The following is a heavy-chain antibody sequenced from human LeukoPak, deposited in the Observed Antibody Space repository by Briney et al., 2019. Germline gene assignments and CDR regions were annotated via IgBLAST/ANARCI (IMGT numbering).Heavy chain of an antibody. J-gene: IGHJ1*01. CDR3: ARSTVRVLEEYFQH. V-gene: IGHV4-59*08. CDR1: GGSISSYY. CDR2: IYYSGST. D-gene: IGHD4-17*01. Sequence: PSETLSLTCTVSGGSISSYYWNWIRQPPGKGLEWIGYIYYSGSTNYNPSLKSRVTTSVDTSKNQFSLKLSSVTAADTAVYYCARSTVRVLEEYFQHWGQGTLVTVSS.